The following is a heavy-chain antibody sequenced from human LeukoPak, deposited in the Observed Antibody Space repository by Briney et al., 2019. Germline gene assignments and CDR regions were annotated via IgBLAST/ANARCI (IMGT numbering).Heavy chain of an antibody. J-gene: IGHJ4*02. CDR2: ISYDGSNK. D-gene: IGHD5-18*01. CDR3: AKDERGIQLWFSALDY. V-gene: IGHV3-30*18. Sequence: GGSLRLSCAASGFTFSSYGMHWVRQAPGKGLEWVAVISYDGSNKYYADSVKGRFTISRDNSKNTLYLQMNSLRDEDTAVYYCAKDERGIQLWFSALDYWGQGTLVTVSS. CDR1: GFTFSSYG.